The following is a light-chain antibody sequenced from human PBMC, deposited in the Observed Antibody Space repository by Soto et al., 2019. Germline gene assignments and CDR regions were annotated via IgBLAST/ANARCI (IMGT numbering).Light chain of an antibody. Sequence: EVVLTQSPATLSLSPGERATLPCSASQSVSSHLAWYQPRHGQAPTLLLYDAYNRATGIPGRFSGSGYGTDFTLTISSLEPEDFAVYYCQQRSDGPAYTFGQGTRLDIK. V-gene: IGKV3-11*01. CDR3: QQRSDGPAYT. J-gene: IGKJ2*01. CDR1: QSVSSH. CDR2: DAY.